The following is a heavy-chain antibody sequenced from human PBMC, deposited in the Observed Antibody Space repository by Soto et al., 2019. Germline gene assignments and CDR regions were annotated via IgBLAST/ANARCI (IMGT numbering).Heavy chain of an antibody. CDR3: ARVGRSHPGLLFPILYFDY. D-gene: IGHD3-10*01. V-gene: IGHV4-61*01. CDR1: AGSVSSTNNY. Sequence: PSGTLSLTCPVSAGSVSSTNNYWIWIRQTPGKGLEWIGYIYYSGRTNYNPSLRSRVNISLDKSKNQLSLRLTSVTAADTAVYYGARVGRSHPGLLFPILYFDYWCQG. J-gene: IGHJ4*02. CDR2: IYYSGRT.